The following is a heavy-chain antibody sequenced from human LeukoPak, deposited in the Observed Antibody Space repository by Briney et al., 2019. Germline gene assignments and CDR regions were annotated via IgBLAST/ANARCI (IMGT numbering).Heavy chain of an antibody. D-gene: IGHD6-13*01. J-gene: IGHJ4*02. CDR2: ISSSSSTI. CDR3: ARDSLAAAGRALDY. CDR1: GFTFSSYS. V-gene: IGHV3-48*04. Sequence: GGSLRLFCAASGFTFSSYSMNWVRQAPGKGLEWVSYISSSSSTIYYADSVKGRFTISRDNAKNSLYLQMNSLRAEDTAVYYCARDSLAAAGRALDYWGQGTLVTVSS.